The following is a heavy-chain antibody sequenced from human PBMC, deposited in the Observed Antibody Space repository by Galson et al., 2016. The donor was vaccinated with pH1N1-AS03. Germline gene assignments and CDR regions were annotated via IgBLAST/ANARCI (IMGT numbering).Heavy chain of an antibody. V-gene: IGHV4-4*07. J-gene: IGHJ6*02. CDR1: GDSIGGYY. CDR2: MYASGDT. Sequence: ETLSLTCTLSGDSIGGYYWSWVRQPAGEGLQWLGRMYASGDTLYNPSLKSRLAMSVDTSKNHFSLKLNSVTAADTAVYYCARERQWVSGDSGPRYGMDVWGQETTVTVSS. CDR3: ARERQWVSGDSGPRYGMDV. D-gene: IGHD3-10*02.